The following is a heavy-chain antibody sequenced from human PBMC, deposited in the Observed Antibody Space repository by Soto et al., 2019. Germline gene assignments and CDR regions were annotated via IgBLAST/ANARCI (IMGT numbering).Heavy chain of an antibody. V-gene: IGHV4-30-2*01. D-gene: IGHD5-18*01. CDR2: IYHSGST. Sequence: SETLSLTCAVSGGSISSGGYSWSWIRQQPGKGLEWIGYIYHSGSTYYNPSLKSRVTISVDTSKNQFSLKLRSVTAADTAVYYCARGIQLWPITYYFDYWGQGTLVTVSS. CDR1: GGSISSGGYS. CDR3: ARGIQLWPITYYFDY. J-gene: IGHJ4*02.